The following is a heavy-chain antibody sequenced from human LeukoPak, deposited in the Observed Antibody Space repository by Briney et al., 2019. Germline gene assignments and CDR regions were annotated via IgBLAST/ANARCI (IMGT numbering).Heavy chain of an antibody. CDR2: ISTSGVTT. CDR3: ARVTWGFLGRY. J-gene: IGHJ4*02. Sequence: PGGSLRLSCAASGFTFSSYAMSWVRQAPGKGLEWVSAISTSGVTTYYADSVKGRFTISRDNSKNTVHLQMNSLRAEDTAVYYCARVTWGFLGRYWGQGTLVTVSS. D-gene: IGHD7-27*01. V-gene: IGHV3-23*01. CDR1: GFTFSSYA.